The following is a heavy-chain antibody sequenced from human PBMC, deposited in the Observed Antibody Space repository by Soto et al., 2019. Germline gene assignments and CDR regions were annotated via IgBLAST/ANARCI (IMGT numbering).Heavy chain of an antibody. CDR1: GFSFSTPGVG. D-gene: IGHD1-1*01. CDR2: IYWDDDK. CDR3: AHSPPYQTNWDPDY. J-gene: IGHJ4*02. V-gene: IGHV2-5*02. Sequence: HITLKESGPTLVKPTQTLTLTCSFSGFSFSTPGVGVGWIRQPPGKPPEWLALIYWDDDKRYSPSLRSRLTITKDTSRNQVVLIVTNMDPLDTGTYYCAHSPPYQTNWDPDYWGQGTLVTVSS.